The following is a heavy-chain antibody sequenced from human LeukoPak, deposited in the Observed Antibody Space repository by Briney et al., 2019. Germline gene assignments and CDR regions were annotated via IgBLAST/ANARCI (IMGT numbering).Heavy chain of an antibody. CDR3: ARLRAFDI. CDR2: IKEDESEK. J-gene: IGHJ3*02. V-gene: IGHV3-7*01. Sequence: GGSLRLPCIVSGFTFRSHWMSWVRQAPGKGLEWVANIKEDESEKYYVDSVKGRFTISRDNAKNSLYLQMNTLRVEDTAVYYCARLRAFDIWGQGTMVTVSS. CDR1: GFTFRSHW.